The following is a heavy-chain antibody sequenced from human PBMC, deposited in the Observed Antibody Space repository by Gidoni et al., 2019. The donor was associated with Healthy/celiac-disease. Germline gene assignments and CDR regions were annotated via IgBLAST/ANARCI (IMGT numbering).Heavy chain of an antibody. CDR2: INHSGST. CDR3: ARAGLWSGYFHFDY. V-gene: IGHV4-34*01. Sequence: QVQLQQWGAGLLKPSETLSLTCAVYGGSFSGYYWSWIRQPPGKGLEWIGEINHSGSTNYNPSLKSRVTISVDTSKNQFSLKLSSVTAADTAVYYCARAGLWSGYFHFDYWGQGTLVTVSS. J-gene: IGHJ4*02. D-gene: IGHD3-3*01. CDR1: GGSFSGYY.